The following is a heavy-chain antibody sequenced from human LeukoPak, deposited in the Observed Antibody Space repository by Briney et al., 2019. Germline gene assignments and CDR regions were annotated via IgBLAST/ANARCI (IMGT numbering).Heavy chain of an antibody. CDR2: ISSSSSYI. D-gene: IGHD6-19*01. Sequence: NPGGSLRLSCAASGFTFSSYSMNWVRQAPGKGLEWVSSISSSSSYIYYADSVKGRFTISRDNAKNSLYLQMNSLRAEDTAVYYCARTGVASTVGHFDYWGQGTLVTVSS. V-gene: IGHV3-21*01. CDR3: ARTGVASTVGHFDY. CDR1: GFTFSSYS. J-gene: IGHJ4*02.